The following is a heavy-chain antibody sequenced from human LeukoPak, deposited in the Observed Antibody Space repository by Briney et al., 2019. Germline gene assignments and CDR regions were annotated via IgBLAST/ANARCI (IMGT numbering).Heavy chain of an antibody. Sequence: SETLSLTCTVSGGSISSSSYYWGWIRQPPGKGLEWIGSISYTGNTYYSPSLKSRVTISADTSKNQFSLKLSSVTAADTALYYCARLRYSSGWSNFDYWGQGTLVTVSS. CDR3: ARLRYSSGWSNFDY. J-gene: IGHJ4*02. CDR1: GGSISSSSYY. D-gene: IGHD6-19*01. CDR2: ISYTGNT. V-gene: IGHV4-39*01.